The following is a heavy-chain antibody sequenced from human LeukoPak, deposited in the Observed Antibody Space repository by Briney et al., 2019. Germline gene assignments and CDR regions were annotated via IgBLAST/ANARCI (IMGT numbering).Heavy chain of an antibody. D-gene: IGHD5-24*01. J-gene: IGHJ6*01. V-gene: IGHV4-59*10. CDR1: GGSFSGYY. CDR3: VRVERDTYYTMDV. CDR2: IYSSGST. Sequence: PSETLSLTCAVYGGSFSGYYWSWIRQPAGKGLEWIGRIYSSGSTTYNPSLKSRVTMSVDTSKNLFSLNLSSVTAADTAVYYRVRVERDTYYTMDVWGQGTTVIVSS.